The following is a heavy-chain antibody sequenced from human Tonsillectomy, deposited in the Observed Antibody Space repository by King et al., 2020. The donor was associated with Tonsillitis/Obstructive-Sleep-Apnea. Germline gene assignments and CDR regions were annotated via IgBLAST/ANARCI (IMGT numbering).Heavy chain of an antibody. CDR1: GGSISSYY. J-gene: IGHJ3*02. CDR2: IYYSGST. CDR3: ARVGVGATSDAFDI. D-gene: IGHD1-26*01. V-gene: IGHV4-59*01. Sequence: VQLQESGPGLVKPSETLSLTCTVSGGSISSYYWSWLRQPPGKGLEWIGYIYYSGSTNYNPSLKSRVTISVDTSKNQFSLKLSSVTAADTAVYYCARVGVGATSDAFDIWGQGTMVTVSS.